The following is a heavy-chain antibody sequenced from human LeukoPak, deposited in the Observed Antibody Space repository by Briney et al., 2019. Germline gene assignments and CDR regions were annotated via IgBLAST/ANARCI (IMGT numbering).Heavy chain of an antibody. V-gene: IGHV3-21*01. CDR3: ARGSSRWYSGLNWFDP. Sequence: GGSLRLSCAASGFTFSSYSMNWVRQAPGKGLEWVSSISSSSSYIYYADSVKGRFTISRDNAKNSLYLQMNSLRAEDTAVYYCARGSSRWYSGLNWFDPWGQGTLVTVSS. J-gene: IGHJ5*02. CDR2: ISSSSSYI. D-gene: IGHD6-13*01. CDR1: GFTFSSYS.